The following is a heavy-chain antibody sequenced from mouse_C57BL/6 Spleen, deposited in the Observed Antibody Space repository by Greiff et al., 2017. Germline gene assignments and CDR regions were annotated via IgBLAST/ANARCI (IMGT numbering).Heavy chain of an antibody. CDR2: IYPSDSET. V-gene: IGHV1-61*01. J-gene: IGHJ3*01. CDR3: ARGGYDYYPFAY. Sequence: QVQLQQSGAELVRPGSSVKLSCKASGYTFTSYWMDWVKQRPGQGLEWIGNIYPSDSETHYNQKFKDKATLTVDKSSSTAYMQLSSLTSEDSAVYYCARGGYDYYPFAYWGQGTLVTVSA. CDR1: GYTFTSYW. D-gene: IGHD2-4*01.